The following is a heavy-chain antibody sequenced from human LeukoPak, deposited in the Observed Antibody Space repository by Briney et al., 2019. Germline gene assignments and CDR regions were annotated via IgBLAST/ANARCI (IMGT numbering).Heavy chain of an antibody. D-gene: IGHD5-18*01. V-gene: IGHV4-59*01. J-gene: IGHJ4*02. CDR2: MYNSGRT. CDR1: GASIRSYY. CDR3: AREGSYGYVGLFDY. Sequence: KPSETLSLTCTVSGASIRSYYWSWIRQPPGRGLEWIGYMYNSGRTYYNPSLKSRVTISGDTSKNQFSLKLTSVTAADTAVYYCAREGSYGYVGLFDYWGQGTLVTVCS.